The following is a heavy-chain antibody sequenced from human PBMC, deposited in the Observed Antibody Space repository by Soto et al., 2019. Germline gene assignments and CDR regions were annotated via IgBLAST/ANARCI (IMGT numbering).Heavy chain of an antibody. CDR2: ISYDGSNK. V-gene: IGHV3-30-3*01. CDR1: GFTFSSYA. CDR3: ARDLYSSSWYYYYYGMDV. Sequence: GGSLRLSCAASGFTFSSYAMHWVRQAPGKGLEWVAVISYDGSNKYYADSVKGRFTISRDNSKNTLYLQMNSLRAEDTAVYYCARDLYSSSWYYYYYGMDVWGQGTTVTVSS. D-gene: IGHD6-13*01. J-gene: IGHJ6*02.